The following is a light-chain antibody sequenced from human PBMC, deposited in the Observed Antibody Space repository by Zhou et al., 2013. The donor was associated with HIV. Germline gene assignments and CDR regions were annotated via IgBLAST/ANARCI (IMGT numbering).Light chain of an antibody. V-gene: IGKV1-27*01. CDR1: QGIRNY. Sequence: DIQMTQSPSFLSASVGDRVTITCRASQGIRNYLAWYQQKPGKVPKLLIYAASTLQLGVPSRFSGSGSGTDFSLTISSLQPEDVATYYCQNYDSAPITFGPGTKVDIE. J-gene: IGKJ3*01. CDR3: QNYDSAPIT. CDR2: AAS.